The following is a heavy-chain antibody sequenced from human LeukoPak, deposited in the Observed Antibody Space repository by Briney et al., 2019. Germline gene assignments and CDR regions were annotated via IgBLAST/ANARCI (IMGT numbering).Heavy chain of an antibody. J-gene: IGHJ3*02. V-gene: IGHV3-15*01. CDR1: GLTFSNAW. Sequence: GGSLRLPCVASGLTFSNAWMSWVRQAPGKGLEWVGRIKSKTDGETTDYAAPVKGRFTISRDDSKNTLYLQMNRLNIGDTAVYYCITDPGAWAPIWGQGTMVTVSS. CDR3: ITDPGAWAPI. D-gene: IGHD1-26*01. CDR2: IKSKTDGETT.